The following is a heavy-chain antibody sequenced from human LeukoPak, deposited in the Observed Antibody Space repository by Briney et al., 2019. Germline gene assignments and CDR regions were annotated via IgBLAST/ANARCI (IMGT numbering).Heavy chain of an antibody. D-gene: IGHD6-13*01. V-gene: IGHV1-69*04. CDR2: IIPILGIA. CDR3: ARDPQPIAAAGTR. Sequence: ASVKVSCKASGGTFSSYAISWVRHAPGQGLEWMGRIIPILGIANYAQKFQGRVTITADKTTSTAYMELSSLRSEDTAVYYCARDPQPIAAAGTRWGQGTLVTVSS. J-gene: IGHJ4*02. CDR1: GGTFSSYA.